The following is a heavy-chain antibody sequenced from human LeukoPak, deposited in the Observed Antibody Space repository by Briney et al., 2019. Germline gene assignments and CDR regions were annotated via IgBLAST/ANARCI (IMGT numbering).Heavy chain of an antibody. CDR2: ISSSSRYI. CDR3: ARESYCSGGSCYSGRAFDI. Sequence: GGSLRLSCAASGFTFSNYSMNWVRQAPGKGLEWVSSISSSSRYIYYADSVKGRFTISRDNAKNTLYLQMNSLRAEDTAVYYCARESYCSGGSCYSGRAFDIWGQGTMVTVSS. V-gene: IGHV3-21*01. J-gene: IGHJ3*02. D-gene: IGHD2-15*01. CDR1: GFTFSNYS.